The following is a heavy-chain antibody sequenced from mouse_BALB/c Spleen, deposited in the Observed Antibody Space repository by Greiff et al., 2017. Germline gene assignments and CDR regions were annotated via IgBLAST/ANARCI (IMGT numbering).Heavy chain of an antibody. CDR2: ISNGGGST. V-gene: IGHV5-12-2*01. CDR3: ERHEGGEGYYAMDY. J-gene: IGHJ4*01. CDR1: GFTFSSYT. Sequence: EVQLVESGGGLVQPGGSLKLSCAASGFTFSSYTMSWVRQTPEKRLEWVAYISNGGGSTYYPDTVKGRFTISRDNAKNTLYLQMSSLKSEDTAMYYCERHEGGEGYYAMDYWGQGTSVTVSS.